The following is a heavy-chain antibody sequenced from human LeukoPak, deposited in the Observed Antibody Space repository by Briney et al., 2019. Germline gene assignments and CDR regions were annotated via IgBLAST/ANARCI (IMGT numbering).Heavy chain of an antibody. Sequence: GGSLRLSCAASGFTFSSYGMHWVRQAPGKGLGWVAVICYDGSNKYYADSVKGRFTISRDNSKNTLYLQMNSLRAEDTAVYYCATHLEDYWGQGTLVTVSS. J-gene: IGHJ4*02. CDR1: GFTFSSYG. V-gene: IGHV3-33*01. CDR2: ICYDGSNK. CDR3: ATHLEDY.